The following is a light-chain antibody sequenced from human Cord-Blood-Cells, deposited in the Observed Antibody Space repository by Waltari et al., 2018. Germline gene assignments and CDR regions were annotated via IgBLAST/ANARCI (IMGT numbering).Light chain of an antibody. CDR1: ALPKQY. J-gene: IGLJ2*01. CDR2: KDS. CDR3: QSADSSGTVV. V-gene: IGLV3-25*03. Sequence: SYELTQPPSVSVSPGQQGRIPCSGDALPKQYAYWYQQKPGQAPVLVIYKDSERPSGIPERFSGSSSGTTVTLTISGVQAEDEADYYCQSADSSGTVVFGGGTKLTVL.